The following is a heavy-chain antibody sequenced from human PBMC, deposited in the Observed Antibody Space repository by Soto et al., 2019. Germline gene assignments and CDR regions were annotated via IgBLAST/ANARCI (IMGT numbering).Heavy chain of an antibody. Sequence: ASVKVSCKASGYTFTSYGISWVRQAPGQGLEWMGWISAYNGNTNYAQKLQGRVTMTTDTSTSTAYMELRSLRSDDTAVYYCARELGLPYSSVRGWFDPWGQGTLVTVSS. CDR2: ISAYNGNT. D-gene: IGHD6-19*01. J-gene: IGHJ5*02. V-gene: IGHV1-18*01. CDR1: GYTFTSYG. CDR3: ARELGLPYSSVRGWFDP.